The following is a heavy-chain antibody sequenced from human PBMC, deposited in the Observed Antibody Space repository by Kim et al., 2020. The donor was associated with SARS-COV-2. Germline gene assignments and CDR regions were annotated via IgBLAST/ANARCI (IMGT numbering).Heavy chain of an antibody. CDR1: GGSISSGDYY. Sequence: SETLSLTCTVSGGSISSGDYYWSWIRQPPGKGLEWIGYIYYSGSTYYNPSLKSRVTISVDTSKNQFSLKLSSVTAADTAVYYCARFRRGWDYDILTGYLDDAFDIWGQGTMVTVSS. V-gene: IGHV4-30-4*01. CDR2: IYYSGST. J-gene: IGHJ3*02. D-gene: IGHD3-9*01. CDR3: ARFRRGWDYDILTGYLDDAFDI.